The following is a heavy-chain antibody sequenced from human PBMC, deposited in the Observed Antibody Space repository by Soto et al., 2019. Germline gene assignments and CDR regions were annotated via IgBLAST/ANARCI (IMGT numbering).Heavy chain of an antibody. D-gene: IGHD3-10*01. J-gene: IGHJ4*02. Sequence: QLHLQESGPGLVKTSETLSLTCTVSGGSISSSSYYWGWIRQPPGKGLEWIGSIYYSGSTYYNPYLKSRVTISGDTSKNQFSLKLSSVTAADTAVYYCASPYYYGSGSCFDYWGQGTLVTVSS. V-gene: IGHV4-39*01. CDR2: IYYSGST. CDR3: ASPYYYGSGSCFDY. CDR1: GGSISSSSYY.